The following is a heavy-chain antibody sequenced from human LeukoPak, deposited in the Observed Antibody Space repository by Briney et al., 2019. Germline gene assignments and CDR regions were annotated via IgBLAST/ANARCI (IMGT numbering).Heavy chain of an antibody. D-gene: IGHD2-15*01. CDR1: GFTSSSYA. V-gene: IGHV3-23*01. CDR3: ANSARERNCSGGSCYLFLPFDY. CDR2: ISGSGGRT. Sequence: PGGSLRLSCAASGFTSSSYAMSWGRQAPGKGLGWVSAISGSGGRTYYADSVKGRFTISRDNSKNTLYLQMNSLRAEDTAVYYCANSARERNCSGGSCYLFLPFDYWGQGTLVTVSS. J-gene: IGHJ4*02.